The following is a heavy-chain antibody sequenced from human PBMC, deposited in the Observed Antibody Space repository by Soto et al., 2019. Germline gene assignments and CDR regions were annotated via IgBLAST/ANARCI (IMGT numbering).Heavy chain of an antibody. J-gene: IGHJ3*02. V-gene: IGHV3-23*01. Sequence: GGSLRLSCAVSGFICSSYDMSWVRQAPGKGLEWVSTILVGGSTHYEDSVKGRFTISRDTSKNTVYLQMNSLTAGDTAVYYCAKATATGGGAFEIYGRGTLVTVSS. CDR2: ILVGGST. CDR1: GFICSSYD. D-gene: IGHD2-8*02. CDR3: AKATATGGGAFEI.